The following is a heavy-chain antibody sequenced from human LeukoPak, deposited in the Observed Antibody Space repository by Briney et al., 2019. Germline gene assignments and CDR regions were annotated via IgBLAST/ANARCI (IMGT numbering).Heavy chain of an antibody. Sequence: GGSLRLSCAASGFTFSSYGMHWVRQAPGKGLEGVAFIRYDGSNKYYADSVKGRFTISRDNSKNTLYLQMNSLRAEDTAVYYCARDNYYDSSGYPGYWGQGTLVTVSS. CDR1: GFTFSSYG. CDR2: IRYDGSNK. J-gene: IGHJ4*02. D-gene: IGHD3-22*01. V-gene: IGHV3-30*02. CDR3: ARDNYYDSSGYPGY.